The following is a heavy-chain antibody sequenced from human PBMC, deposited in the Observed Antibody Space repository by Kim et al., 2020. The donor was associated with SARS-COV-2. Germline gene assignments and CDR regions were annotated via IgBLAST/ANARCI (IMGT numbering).Heavy chain of an antibody. J-gene: IGHJ6*02. D-gene: IGHD2-2*01. CDR1: GPTVSDHY. CDR3: TRAAGSKTGMDV. CDR2: SRDKVNSYTT. V-gene: IGHV3-72*01. Sequence: GGSLRLSCAASGPTVSDHYMDWVRQAPGKGLVWVGRSRDKVNSYTTEYAASVKGRFTISRDESKNSLYLQMNSLETEDTAVYYCTRAAGSKTGMDVWGQGTTVTVSS.